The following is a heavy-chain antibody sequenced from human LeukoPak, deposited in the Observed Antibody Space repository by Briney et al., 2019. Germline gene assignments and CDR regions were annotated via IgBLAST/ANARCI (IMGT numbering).Heavy chain of an antibody. V-gene: IGHV3-30*18. Sequence: PGGSLRLSCAASGFTFSSYGMHWVRQAPGKGLEWVAVISYDGSNKYYADSVKGRFTISRDNSKNTLYLQMNSLRAGDTAVYYCAKGSSWYGGEYFQHWGQGTLVTVSS. CDR3: AKGSSWYGGEYFQH. J-gene: IGHJ1*01. CDR1: GFTFSSYG. D-gene: IGHD6-13*01. CDR2: ISYDGSNK.